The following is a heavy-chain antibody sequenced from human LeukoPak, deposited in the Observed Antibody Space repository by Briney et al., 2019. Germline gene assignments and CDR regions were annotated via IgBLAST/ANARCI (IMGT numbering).Heavy chain of an antibody. Sequence: SETLSLTCAVYGGSFSGYYWSWIRQPPGKGLEWIGEINHSGSTNYNPSLKSRVTISVYTSKNQFSLKLSSVTAADTAVYYWARGRGSFGSSGAFDIWGQGTMVTVSS. V-gene: IGHV4-34*01. CDR1: GGSFSGYY. J-gene: IGHJ3*02. CDR2: INHSGST. D-gene: IGHD3-10*01. CDR3: ARGRGSFGSSGAFDI.